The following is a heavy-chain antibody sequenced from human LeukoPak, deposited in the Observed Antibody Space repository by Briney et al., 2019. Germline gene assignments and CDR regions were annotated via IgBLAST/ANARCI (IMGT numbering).Heavy chain of an antibody. J-gene: IGHJ6*02. Sequence: ASVKVSCKASGYTFTGYYMHWVRQAPGQGLEWMGWINPNSGGTNYAQKFQGRVTMTRDTSISTAYMELSGLRSDDTAVYYCARVVPAAISYYYYGMDVWGQGTTVTVSS. CDR1: GYTFTGYY. CDR3: ARVVPAAISYYYYGMDV. V-gene: IGHV1-2*02. CDR2: INPNSGGT. D-gene: IGHD2-2*01.